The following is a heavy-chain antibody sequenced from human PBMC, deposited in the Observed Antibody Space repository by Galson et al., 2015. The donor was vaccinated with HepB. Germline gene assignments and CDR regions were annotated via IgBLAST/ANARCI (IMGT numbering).Heavy chain of an antibody. Sequence: SLRLSCAASGFTFSGSAMHWVRQASGKGLEWVGRIRSKANSYATAYAASVKGRFTISRDDSKNTAYLQMNSLKTEDTAVYYCTRLLMDRGYSGYGADYWGQGTLVTVSS. CDR1: GFTFSGSA. CDR3: TRLLMDRGYSGYGADY. V-gene: IGHV3-73*01. CDR2: IRSKANSYAT. J-gene: IGHJ4*02. D-gene: IGHD5-12*01.